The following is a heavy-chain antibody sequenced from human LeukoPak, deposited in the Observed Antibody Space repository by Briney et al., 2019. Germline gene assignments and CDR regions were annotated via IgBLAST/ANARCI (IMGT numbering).Heavy chain of an antibody. CDR1: GGSISGSGYY. J-gene: IGHJ4*02. D-gene: IGHD3-16*01. CDR2: IYYTGST. CDR3: ASPLGGFDN. V-gene: IGHV4-39*01. Sequence: SETLSLTCSVSGGSISGSGYYWAWIRQPPGKGLEWIGSIYYTGSTHYNSSLKSRVTMSVDTSKNQFSLKLSSVTAADTAVYYCASPLGGFDNWGQGTLVTVFS.